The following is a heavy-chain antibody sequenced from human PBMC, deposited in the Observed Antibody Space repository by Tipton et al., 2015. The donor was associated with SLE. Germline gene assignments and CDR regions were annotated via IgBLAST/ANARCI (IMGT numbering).Heavy chain of an antibody. J-gene: IGHJ4*02. V-gene: IGHV4-59*08. D-gene: IGHD6-6*01. CDR2: YYYSGST. CDR1: GGSISSYY. CDR3: ARHGGLYSSSSGAFGY. Sequence: TLSLTCTVSGGSISSYYWSWIRQPPGKGLDWIGYYYYSGSTNYNPSLKSRVTISVDTSKNQFSLKLSSVTAADTAVYYCARHGGLYSSSSGAFGYWGQGTLVTVSS.